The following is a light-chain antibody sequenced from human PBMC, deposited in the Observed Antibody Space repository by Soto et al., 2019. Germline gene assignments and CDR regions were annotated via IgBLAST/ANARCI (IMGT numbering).Light chain of an antibody. J-gene: IGKJ4*01. CDR2: AAS. Sequence: DVAMTQSPLSLPVTLGQPASISCRSNQSLAHSDGIAYFRWYQQRXGQAPRXXIYAASTRETGVPARFSGSGSETEFTLTITTLQSEDFAVYDCQQYNHWTLSFGVGTKVDIK. V-gene: IGKV2-30*02. CDR1: QSLAHSDGIAY. CDR3: QQYNHWTLS.